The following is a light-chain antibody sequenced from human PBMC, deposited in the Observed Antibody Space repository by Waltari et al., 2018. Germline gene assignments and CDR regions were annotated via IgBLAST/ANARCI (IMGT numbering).Light chain of an antibody. CDR2: ESS. V-gene: IGKV3-11*01. CDR3: QQRYKWPLT. J-gene: IGKJ4*01. CDR1: QSVSTY. Sequence: EIVLTQSPATLSLSPGESATLSCRPSQSVSTYLAWYQQRPGQAPRLLIYESSNRATGSPARVSGSGSETDFTLTISSLEPEDFAVYYCQQRYKWPLTFGGGSKVEI.